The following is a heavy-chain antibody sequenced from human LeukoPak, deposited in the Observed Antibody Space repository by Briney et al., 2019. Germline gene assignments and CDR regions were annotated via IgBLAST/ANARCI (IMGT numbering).Heavy chain of an antibody. CDR2: ISGSGGST. D-gene: IGHD6-19*01. CDR3: AKDQAPWLIPPPYEEA. Sequence: GGSLRLSCAASGFTFSSYAMSWVRQAPGKGLEWVSAISGSGGSTYYADSVKGRFTISRDNSKKTLYLQMNSLIAEDTAVYYCAKDQAPWLIPPPYEEAWGQGTLVTVSS. J-gene: IGHJ4*02. CDR1: GFTFSSYA. V-gene: IGHV3-23*01.